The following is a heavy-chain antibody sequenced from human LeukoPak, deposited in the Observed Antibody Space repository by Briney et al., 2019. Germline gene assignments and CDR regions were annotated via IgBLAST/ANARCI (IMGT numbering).Heavy chain of an antibody. J-gene: IGHJ4*02. CDR1: GFTFNYYA. CDR2: ISGSAGST. D-gene: IGHD3-22*01. CDR3: AKYRSSGYKPQGLGY. V-gene: IGHV3-23*01. Sequence: PGGSLRLSCAASGFTFNYYAMSWVRQAPGKGLEWVSVISGSAGSTYYADSLKGRFTVSRDNPKNTLYLQMNSLRAEDTAVYYCAKYRSSGYKPQGLGYWGQGTLVTVSS.